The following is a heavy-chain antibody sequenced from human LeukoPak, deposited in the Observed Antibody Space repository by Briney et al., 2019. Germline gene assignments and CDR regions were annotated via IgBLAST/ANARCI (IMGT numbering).Heavy chain of an antibody. CDR1: GFTFSRYW. CDR3: ARGDYYDSSTYYTDAFDI. CDR2: IRQDGSEK. J-gene: IGHJ3*02. V-gene: IGHV3-7*01. D-gene: IGHD3-22*01. Sequence: GGSLRLSCAASGFTFSRYWMSWVRQAPGKGLEWVANIRQDGSEKYYVDSVKGRFTISRDNAKNSLYLQMNSLRAEDTAVYSCARGDYYDSSTYYTDAFDIWGQGTMVTVSS.